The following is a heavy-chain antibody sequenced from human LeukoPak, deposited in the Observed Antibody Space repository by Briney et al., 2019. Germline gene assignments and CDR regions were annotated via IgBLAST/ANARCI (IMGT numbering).Heavy chain of an antibody. V-gene: IGHV3-15*01. CDR2: IKSKTDGGTT. J-gene: IGHJ6*02. CDR1: GFTFSNAW. D-gene: IGHD2/OR15-2a*01. Sequence: GGSLRLSCAASGFTFSNAWMSWVRQAPGKGLEWVGRIKSKTDGGTTDYAAPVKGRFTISRDDSKNTLYLQMNSLKTEDTAVYYCTTGIKLVRTTSAVYYGMDVWGQGTTVTVSS. CDR3: TTGIKLVRTTSAVYYGMDV.